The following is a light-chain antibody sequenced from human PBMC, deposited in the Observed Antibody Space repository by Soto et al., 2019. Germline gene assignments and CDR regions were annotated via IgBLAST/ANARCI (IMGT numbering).Light chain of an antibody. J-gene: IGKJ1*01. CDR1: QSISSY. CDR3: LQHNAYPWT. Sequence: IQLPPSPSSFAASLGDRVPITCGASQSISSYLNWYQQKPGKAPKLLIYAASSLQSGVPSRFSGSGSGTEFTLTISSLQPEDFASYFRLQHNAYPWTFGQGTKVDIK. V-gene: IGKV1-17*01. CDR2: AAS.